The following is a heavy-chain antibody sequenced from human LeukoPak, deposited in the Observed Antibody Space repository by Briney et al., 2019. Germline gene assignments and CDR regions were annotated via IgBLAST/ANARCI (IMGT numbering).Heavy chain of an antibody. Sequence: ASVKVSYKASGYTFTSYGISWVRQAPGQGLEWMGWISAYNGNTNYAQKLQGRVTMTTDTSTSTAYMELRSLRSDDTAVYNCARNGQWELANWFDPWGQGTLVTVSS. D-gene: IGHD1-26*01. CDR2: ISAYNGNT. J-gene: IGHJ5*02. CDR1: GYTFTSYG. V-gene: IGHV1-18*01. CDR3: ARNGQWELANWFDP.